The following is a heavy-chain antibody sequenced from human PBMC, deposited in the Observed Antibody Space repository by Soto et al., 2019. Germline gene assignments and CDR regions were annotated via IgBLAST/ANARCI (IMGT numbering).Heavy chain of an antibody. CDR3: ARGTTVPPAAYYYYGMDV. CDR2: IIPIFGTA. CDR1: GGTFSSYA. D-gene: IGHD4-4*01. V-gene: IGHV1-69*13. J-gene: IGHJ6*02. Sequence: SVKVSCKASGGTFSSYAISWVRQAPGQGLEWMGGIIPIFGTANYAQKFQGRVTITADESTSTAYMELSSLRSEDTAVYYCARGTTVPPAAYYYYGMDVWGQGTTVTVSS.